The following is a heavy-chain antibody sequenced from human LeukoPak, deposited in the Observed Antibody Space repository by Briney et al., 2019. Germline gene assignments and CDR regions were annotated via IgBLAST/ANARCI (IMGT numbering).Heavy chain of an antibody. V-gene: IGHV4-4*07. CDR1: GGSISNYY. D-gene: IGHD3-10*01. CDR2: IYTSGST. CDR3: ARSYYGSGSYNFDY. Sequence: SETPSLTCTVSGGSISNYYWNWIRQPAGKELEWIGRIYTSGSTNYNPSLKSRVTMSVDTSKNQFALKLSSVTAADTAVYYCARSYYGSGSYNFDYWGQGTLVTVSS. J-gene: IGHJ4*02.